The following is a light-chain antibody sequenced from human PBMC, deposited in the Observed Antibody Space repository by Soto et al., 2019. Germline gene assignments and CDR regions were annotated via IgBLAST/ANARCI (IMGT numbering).Light chain of an antibody. J-gene: IGLJ2*01. CDR3: SSYTSSSPPGVV. CDR1: RSDVGGYNY. Sequence: QSALPQPASVSGSPGQSITLSCTGTRSDVGGYNYVSWYQQHPGKAPKLMIYDVSNRPSGVSNRFSGSKSGNTASLTISGLQAEDEADYYCSSYTSSSPPGVVFGGGTKLTVL. V-gene: IGLV2-14*01. CDR2: DVS.